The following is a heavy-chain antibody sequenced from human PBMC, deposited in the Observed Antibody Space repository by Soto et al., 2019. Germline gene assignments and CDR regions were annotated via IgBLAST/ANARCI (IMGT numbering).Heavy chain of an antibody. CDR2: ISSSGSTI. J-gene: IGHJ5*02. CDR1: GFTFSSYE. V-gene: IGHV3-48*03. Sequence: EVQLVESGGGLVQPGGSLRLSCAASGFTFSSYEMNWVRQAPGKGLEWVSYISSSGSTIYYADSVKGRFTISRDNAKNSLYLQMNRLRAEDTAVYYCARDRRKSASNWFDPWGQGTLVTVSS. CDR3: ARDRRKSASNWFDP.